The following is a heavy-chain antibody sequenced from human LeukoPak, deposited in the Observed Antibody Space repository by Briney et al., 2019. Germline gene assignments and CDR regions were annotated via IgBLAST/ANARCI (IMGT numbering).Heavy chain of an antibody. CDR1: GDSISDKYW. CDR3: GRHANGDSSAAFDL. V-gene: IGHV4-4*02. D-gene: IGHD2-8*01. CDR2: VYRSGGT. J-gene: IGHJ3*01. Sequence: SETLSLTCAVSGDSISDKYWWRWVRQFPDRGLEWIGEVYRSGGTSYNPSLKSRVTVSIDYSKNQFSLNLRSVTAADTAVYYCGRHANGDSSAAFDLWGQGTMVFVSS.